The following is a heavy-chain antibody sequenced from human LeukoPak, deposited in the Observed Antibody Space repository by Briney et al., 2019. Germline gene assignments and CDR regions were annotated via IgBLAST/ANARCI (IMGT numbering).Heavy chain of an antibody. D-gene: IGHD3-10*01. V-gene: IGHV4-4*02. J-gene: IGHJ4*02. Sequence: PSETLSLTCAVSGGSLSSSPWWTWVRPPPGKGLEWIGEISHSGTTNYNPSLKSRVTISVDKSKILFSLRLTSVTAADTAIYYCAGVTLVRGVLDWGQGTLVTVSS. CDR3: AGVTLVRGVLD. CDR1: GGSLSSSPW. CDR2: ISHSGTT.